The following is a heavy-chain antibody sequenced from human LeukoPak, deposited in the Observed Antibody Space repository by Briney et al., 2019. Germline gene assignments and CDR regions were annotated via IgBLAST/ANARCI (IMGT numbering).Heavy chain of an antibody. CDR1: GYTFTSYA. CDR3: ARSRGLTYYYDSSGYLA. V-gene: IGHV1-3*01. D-gene: IGHD3-22*01. CDR2: INAGNGNT. Sequence: GASVKVSCKASGYTFTSYAMHWVRQAPGQRLEWMGWINAGNGNTKYSQKFQGRVTITRDTSASTAYMELSSLRSEDTAVYYCARSRGLTYYYDSSGYLAWGQGTLVTVSS. J-gene: IGHJ4*02.